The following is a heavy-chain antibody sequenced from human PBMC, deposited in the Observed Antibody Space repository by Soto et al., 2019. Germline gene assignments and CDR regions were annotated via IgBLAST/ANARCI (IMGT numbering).Heavy chain of an antibody. CDR3: ARDSTSCTSTSCLFDR. CDR1: GFAFSSFA. CDR2: VSPSSSAI. J-gene: IGHJ4*02. Sequence: EVQLVESGGGLVHPGGSLRLSCAASGFAFSSFAMNWARQAPGKGLEWLAFVSPSSSAIYYADSVKGRFTVSRDNVKNLVFLQVNSLRDEDTAVYFCARDSTSCTSTSCLFDRWGQGTLVTVSS. V-gene: IGHV3-48*02. D-gene: IGHD2-2*01.